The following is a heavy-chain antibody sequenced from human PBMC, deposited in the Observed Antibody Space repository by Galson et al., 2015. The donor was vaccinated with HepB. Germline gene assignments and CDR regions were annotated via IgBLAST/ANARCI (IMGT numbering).Heavy chain of an antibody. CDR3: ARDDVDYYDREGWVLQH. J-gene: IGHJ1*01. CDR1: GFTFSSYA. D-gene: IGHD3-22*01. CDR2: ISYDGSNK. V-gene: IGHV3-30-3*01. Sequence: SLRLSCAASGFTFSSYAMHWVRQAPGKGLERVAVISYDGSNKYYADSVKGRFTISRDNSKNTLYLQMNSLRAEDTAVYYCARDDVDYYDREGWVLQHWGQGTLVTVSS.